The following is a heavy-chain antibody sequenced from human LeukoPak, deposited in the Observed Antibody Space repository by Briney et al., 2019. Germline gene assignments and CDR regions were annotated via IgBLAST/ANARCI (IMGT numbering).Heavy chain of an antibody. V-gene: IGHV4-30-2*01. CDR3: ARGYTDGWLIGY. Sequence: SQTLSLTCAVSGGSISSGDYSWSWIRQPPGKGLEWIGYIFQSGSTYYNPSLKSRVTISVDRSKNQFSLKLSSVTAADTAVYYCARGYTDGWLIGYWGQGTLVTVSS. CDR1: GGSISSGDYS. D-gene: IGHD6-19*01. CDR2: IFQSGST. J-gene: IGHJ4*02.